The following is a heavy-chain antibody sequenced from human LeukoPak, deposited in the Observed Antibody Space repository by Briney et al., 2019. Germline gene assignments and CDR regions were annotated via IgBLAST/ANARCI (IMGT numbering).Heavy chain of an antibody. V-gene: IGHV4-34*01. D-gene: IGHD3-22*01. Sequence: SETLSLTCAVFGGSFSGYYWSWIRQTPGKGLEWIGEIDHSGSTNYNPSMKSRVTMSVDTSKNQLSLNVTSVTAADTAVYYCARRRSSGWYYFDYGGQGTLVTVSS. CDR3: ARRRSSGWYYFDY. CDR1: GGSFSGYY. J-gene: IGHJ4*02. CDR2: IDHSGST.